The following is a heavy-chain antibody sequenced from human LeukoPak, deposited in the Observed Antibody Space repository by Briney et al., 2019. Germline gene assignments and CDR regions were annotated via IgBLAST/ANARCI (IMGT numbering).Heavy chain of an antibody. D-gene: IGHD2-2*01. J-gene: IGHJ4*02. Sequence: ASVKVSCKASGYTFPSYDINWVRQATGQGLKWMGWMNPNSGNTGYAQKFQGRVTMTRNTSISTAYMELSSLRSEDTAVYYCARDYCSSTSCYGNFDYWGQGTLVTVSS. V-gene: IGHV1-8*01. CDR1: GYTFPSYD. CDR3: ARDYCSSTSCYGNFDY. CDR2: MNPNSGNT.